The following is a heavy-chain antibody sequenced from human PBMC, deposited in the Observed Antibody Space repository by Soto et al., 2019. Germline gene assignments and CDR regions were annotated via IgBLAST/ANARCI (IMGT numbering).Heavy chain of an antibody. V-gene: IGHV1-8*01. J-gene: IGHJ4*02. Sequence: QVQLVQSGAEVKKPGASVKVSCKASGYTFTSYDINWVRQATGQGLEWMGWMNPNSGNTGYAQKFQGRVTMTKNTSISTAYMELRSLRAEETDVYCCAREIIWRGVDYWGKGTLVTGSS. D-gene: IGHD1-1*01. CDR1: GYTFTSYD. CDR3: AREIIWRGVDY. CDR2: MNPNSGNT.